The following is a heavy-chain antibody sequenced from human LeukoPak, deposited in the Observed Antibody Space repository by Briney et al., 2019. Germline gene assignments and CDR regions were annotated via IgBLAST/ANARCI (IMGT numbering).Heavy chain of an antibody. D-gene: IGHD6-19*01. Sequence: SETLSLTCAVSGGSFSGYYWSWIRQPPGKGLEWIGEINHSGSTNYNPSLKSRVTISVDTPKNQFSLKLSSVTAADTAVYYCARGRLRQWLVRTGPRWFHPWGLGTLVTVSS. J-gene: IGHJ5*02. CDR3: ARGRLRQWLVRTGPRWFHP. CDR1: GGSFSGYY. CDR2: INHSGST. V-gene: IGHV4-34*01.